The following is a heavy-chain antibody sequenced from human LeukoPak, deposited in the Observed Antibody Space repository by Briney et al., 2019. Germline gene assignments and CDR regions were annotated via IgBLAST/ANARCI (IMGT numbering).Heavy chain of an antibody. CDR2: ISYDGSNK. V-gene: IGHV3-30*18. CDR1: GFTFSSYG. D-gene: IGHD6-25*01. Sequence: PGRSLRLSCAASGFTFSSYGMRWVRQAPGKGLEWVAVISYDGSNKYYAYSMKGRLNIYRDNSKNTLYLQMNSLRAEDTAVYYCAKDDPYSSASYWGQGTLVTVSS. CDR3: AKDDPYSSASY. J-gene: IGHJ4*02.